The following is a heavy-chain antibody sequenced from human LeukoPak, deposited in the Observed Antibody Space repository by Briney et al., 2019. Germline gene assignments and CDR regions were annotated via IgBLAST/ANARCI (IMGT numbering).Heavy chain of an antibody. D-gene: IGHD6-13*01. CDR2: IWYDGSNK. CDR1: GLTFSSYG. V-gene: IGHV3-33*06. Sequence: GRSLRLSCAASGLTFSSYGIHWVRQAPGKGLEWVAVIWYDGSNKYYADSVKGRFTISRDNSKNTLYLQMNSLRAEDTAVYYCAKGVAAAGNFNFDYWGQGTLVTVSS. J-gene: IGHJ4*02. CDR3: AKGVAAAGNFNFDY.